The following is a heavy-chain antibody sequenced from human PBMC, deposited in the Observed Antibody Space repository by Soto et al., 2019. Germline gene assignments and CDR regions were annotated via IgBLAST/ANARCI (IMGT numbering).Heavy chain of an antibody. J-gene: IGHJ6*02. D-gene: IGHD1-1*01. CDR2: ISYDGNYQ. V-gene: IGHV3-30*18. Sequence: QELLVESGGGVVQPGRSLRLFCSASGVIFNIYGMHWVRQAPGKGLEWVAVISYDGNYQYYADSVKGRFTISRDNSKNTLYLEMNSLRIEDTAVYSCAKDVATSGSKYFYGMDVWGQGTTVTVSS. CDR3: AKDVATSGSKYFYGMDV. CDR1: GVIFNIYG.